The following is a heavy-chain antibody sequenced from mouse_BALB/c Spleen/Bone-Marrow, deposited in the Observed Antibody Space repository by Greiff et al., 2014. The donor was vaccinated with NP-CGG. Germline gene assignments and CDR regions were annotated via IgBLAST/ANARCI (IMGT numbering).Heavy chain of an antibody. D-gene: IGHD2-10*02. CDR3: ARHESYGNYLYFDV. CDR1: GYTFTEYI. CDR2: FYPGSGSI. Sequence: VQGVESGAGLVKPGASVKLSCKASGYTFTEYIIHWVKQRSGQGLEWIGWFYPGSGSIKYNEKFKDKATLTADKSSSTVYMELSRLTSEDTAVYVCARHESYGNYLYFDVWGAGTTVTVSS. J-gene: IGHJ1*01. V-gene: IGHV1-62-2*01.